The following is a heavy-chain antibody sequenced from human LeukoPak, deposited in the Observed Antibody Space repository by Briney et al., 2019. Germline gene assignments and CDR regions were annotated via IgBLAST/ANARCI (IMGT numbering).Heavy chain of an antibody. CDR3: ARDLEYCTSTTCYPSYYGMDV. Sequence: PGGSLRLSCAASGFTFSSYYMTWVRQAPGKGLEWVSSISSSSSSIYYADSVKGRFTISRDNAKNSLYLQMNSLRAEDTAVYYCARDLEYCTSTTCYPSYYGMDVWGQGTTVTVSS. CDR2: ISSSSSSI. CDR1: GFTFSSYY. D-gene: IGHD2-2*01. J-gene: IGHJ6*02. V-gene: IGHV3-21*01.